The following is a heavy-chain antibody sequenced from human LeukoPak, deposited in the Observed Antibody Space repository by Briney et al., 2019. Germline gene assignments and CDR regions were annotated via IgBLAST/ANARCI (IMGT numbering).Heavy chain of an antibody. CDR3: ARSLTILPHIAVAAYYYGMDV. CDR2: ISGSGGST. D-gene: IGHD6-19*01. J-gene: IGHJ6*02. CDR1: GFTFSSYA. Sequence: GGSLRLSCAASGFTFSSYAMSWVRQAPGKGLEWVSAISGSGGSTYYADSVKGRFTISRDNSKNTLYLQMNSLRAEDTAVYYCARSLTILPHIAVAAYYYGMDVWGQGTTVTVSS. V-gene: IGHV3-23*01.